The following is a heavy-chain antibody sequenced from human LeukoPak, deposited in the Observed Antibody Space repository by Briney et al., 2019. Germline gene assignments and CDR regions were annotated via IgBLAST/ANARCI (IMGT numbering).Heavy chain of an antibody. CDR3: AKEAYYDILTKSYTDY. V-gene: IGHV3-23*01. CDR1: GLTFSSYG. Sequence: PGGSLRLSCAASGLTFSSYGMTWVRQAPGKGLEWVSTISNSGGSTYYADSVKGRLTISRDNSKNTLYLQMNSLRAEDTAVYYCAKEAYYDILTKSYTDYWGQGTLVTVSS. D-gene: IGHD3-9*01. CDR2: ISNSGGST. J-gene: IGHJ4*02.